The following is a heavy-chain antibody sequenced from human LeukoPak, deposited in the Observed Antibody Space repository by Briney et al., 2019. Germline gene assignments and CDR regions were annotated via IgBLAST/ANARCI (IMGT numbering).Heavy chain of an antibody. CDR3: TRDVGTYAFDI. Sequence: SETLSLTCTVSGDSISNYYWSWIRQPPGKGLECIGYIYYSGNTNYNPSLKSRVTISVHTSKNQFSLKLSSVTAADTAVYYCTRDVGTYAFDIWGQGTMVTVSS. V-gene: IGHV4-59*01. CDR2: IYYSGNT. CDR1: GDSISNYY. D-gene: IGHD1-1*01. J-gene: IGHJ3*02.